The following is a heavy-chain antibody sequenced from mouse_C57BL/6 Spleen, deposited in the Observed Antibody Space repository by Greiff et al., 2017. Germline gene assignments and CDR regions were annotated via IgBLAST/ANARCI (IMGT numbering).Heavy chain of an antibody. Sequence: VQLQQSVAELVRPGASVKLSCTASGFNIKNTYMHWVKQRPEQGLEWIGRIGPANGNTKYAPKFQGKATINADTSSNTAYLQLSSLTSEDTAIYYCARNYYGSSYEAMDYWGQGTSVTVSS. CDR2: IGPANGNT. CDR3: ARNYYGSSYEAMDY. J-gene: IGHJ4*01. D-gene: IGHD1-1*01. CDR1: GFNIKNTY. V-gene: IGHV14-3*01.